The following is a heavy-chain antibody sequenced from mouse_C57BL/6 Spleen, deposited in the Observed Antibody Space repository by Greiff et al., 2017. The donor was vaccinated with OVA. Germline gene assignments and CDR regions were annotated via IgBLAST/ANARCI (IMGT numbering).Heavy chain of an antibody. D-gene: IGHD4-1*01. J-gene: IGHJ2*01. V-gene: IGHV6-3*01. CDR2: IRLKSDNYAT. Sequence: EVKLMESGGGLVQPGGSMKLSCVASGFTFSNYWMNWVRQSPEKGLEWVAQIRLKSDNYATHYAESVKGRFTISRDDSKSSVYLQMNNLRAEDTGIYYCTELTGIEGDYWGQGTTLTVSS. CDR3: TELTGIEGDY. CDR1: GFTFSNYW.